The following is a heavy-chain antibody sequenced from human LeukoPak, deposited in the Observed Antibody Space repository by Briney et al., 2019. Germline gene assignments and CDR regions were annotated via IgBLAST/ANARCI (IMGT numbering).Heavy chain of an antibody. D-gene: IGHD3-22*01. CDR3: ARESSGYFC. Sequence: GGSLRLSCAASGFTFNTCSMNSVRQAPGKGLEWVSSISSGSSFIYYADSVKGRFTISRDNAKNSLFLQMNSLRAEDTAVYHCARESSGYFCWGEGTLVTDSP. J-gene: IGHJ4*02. CDR2: ISSGSSFI. CDR1: GFTFNTCS. V-gene: IGHV3-21*01.